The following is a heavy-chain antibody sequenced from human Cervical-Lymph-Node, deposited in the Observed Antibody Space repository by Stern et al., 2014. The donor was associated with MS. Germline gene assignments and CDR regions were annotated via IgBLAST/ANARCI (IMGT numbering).Heavy chain of an antibody. Sequence: EMQLVESGGGVIQPGGSLRLSCTASGFTVSRDYMTWVRQAPGKGLEWFSVIRNVGSTFNTDSVKGRFTISRDDSKNTVYLHMTSLRAEDTAMYYCARDTSSPERSDWWGQGTLVTVSS. D-gene: IGHD1-1*01. CDR3: ARDTSSPERSDW. CDR1: GFTVSRDY. J-gene: IGHJ4*02. V-gene: IGHV3-53*01. CDR2: IRNVGST.